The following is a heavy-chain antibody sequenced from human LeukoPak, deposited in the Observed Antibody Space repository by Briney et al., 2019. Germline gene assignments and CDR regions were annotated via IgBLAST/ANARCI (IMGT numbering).Heavy chain of an antibody. J-gene: IGHJ6*02. V-gene: IGHV1-2*02. CDR3: ARDGSGEYSYASHYYYCIDV. Sequence: ASVRVFCKASVYTYTSYGTRWVRQAPGQGLEWMGWINPNSGGTNYAQKFQGRVTMTRDTSISTAYMELSRLRSDDTAVYYCARDGSGEYSYASHYYYCIDVWGQGTTVTVSS. CDR1: VYTYTSYG. D-gene: IGHD5-18*01. CDR2: INPNSGGT.